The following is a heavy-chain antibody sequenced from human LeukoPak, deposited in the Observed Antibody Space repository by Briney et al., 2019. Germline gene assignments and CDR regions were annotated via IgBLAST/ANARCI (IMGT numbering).Heavy chain of an antibody. Sequence: GGSLRLSCAASGFTVSSNYMSWVRQAPGKGLEWVSVIYSGGSTYYADSVKGRFTISRDNSKNTLYLQMNSLRAEDTAVYYCARGNSGGYSYGYYYYYYYMDVWGKGTTVTVSS. CDR1: GFTVSSNY. CDR3: ARGNSGGYSYGYYYYYYYMDV. D-gene: IGHD5-18*01. CDR2: IYSGGST. V-gene: IGHV3-53*01. J-gene: IGHJ6*03.